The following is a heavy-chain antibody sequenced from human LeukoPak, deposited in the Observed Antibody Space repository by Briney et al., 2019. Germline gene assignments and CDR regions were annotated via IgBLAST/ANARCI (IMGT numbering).Heavy chain of an antibody. V-gene: IGHV3-23*01. CDR3: AKGSGVKLYNYYGMDV. CDR2: ISGSGGST. Sequence: GGSLRVSCAASGFTFSFYAMSWVRQAPGEGLEWVSSISGSGGSTNHADSVKGRFTISRDNSKNTLYVQMNSLRAEDTAIYYCAKGSGVKLYNYYGMDVWGQGSTVTVSS. J-gene: IGHJ6*02. D-gene: IGHD2-15*01. CDR1: GFTFSFYA.